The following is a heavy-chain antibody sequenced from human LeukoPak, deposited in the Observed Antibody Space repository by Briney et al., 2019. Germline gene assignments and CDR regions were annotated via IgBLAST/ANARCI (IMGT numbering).Heavy chain of an antibody. CDR1: GGTFSSYA. V-gene: IGHV1-69*06. CDR2: IIPIFGTA. J-gene: IGHJ4*02. CDR3: ARVGRDFIHYDSSGLISEIYFDY. Sequence: SVKVSCKASGGTFSSYAISWVRQTPGQGLEWMGGIIPIFGTANYAQKFQGRVTITADKSTSTAYMELSSLRSEDTAVYYCARVGRDFIHYDSSGLISEIYFDYWGQGTLVTVSS. D-gene: IGHD3-22*01.